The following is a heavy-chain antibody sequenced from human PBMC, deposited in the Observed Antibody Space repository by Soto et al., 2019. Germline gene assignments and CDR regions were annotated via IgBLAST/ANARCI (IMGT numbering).Heavy chain of an antibody. V-gene: IGHV1-69*19. J-gene: IGHJ5*02. Sequence: QVVQSGAEVKKPGSSVKVSCKASGGTFNRQAFSWVRQAPGQGLEWMGAFIPIFGTTDYSQKFQGRVTITEDEPPRTAYMEFSSLTSDDTAVYYCARGDSSMFEGGEWFDPWGQGTLVTVSS. CDR2: FIPIFGTT. CDR3: ARGDSSMFEGGEWFDP. D-gene: IGHD3-10*02. CDR1: GGTFNRQA.